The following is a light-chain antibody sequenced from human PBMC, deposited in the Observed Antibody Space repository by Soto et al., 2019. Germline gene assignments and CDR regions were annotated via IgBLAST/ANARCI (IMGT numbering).Light chain of an antibody. Sequence: QSLLTQPPSASLTPGQRVTISCCGSSSNIGRNTVNWYQHLPGTAPKLLIYSNNQRPSGVPDRFSGSKSGTSASLAISGLQSEDEADYYCAGWDDSLNGYVFGTGTKVTVL. J-gene: IGLJ1*01. CDR2: SNN. CDR1: SSNIGRNT. CDR3: AGWDDSLNGYV. V-gene: IGLV1-44*01.